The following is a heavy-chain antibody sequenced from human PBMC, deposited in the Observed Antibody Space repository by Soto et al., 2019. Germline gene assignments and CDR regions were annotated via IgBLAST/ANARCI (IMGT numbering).Heavy chain of an antibody. Sequence: VQLQESGPGLVKPSQTLSLTSTVSGGSIGSGGYFWSLIRQHPGKGLEWIGNIYFSGRGYYNPSLESRVAISVDTSKNQCTLKVTSVTAADTAIYYCARFAKEENPKVQAWYAFDFWGQGTLVTVSS. J-gene: IGHJ4*02. CDR1: GGSIGSGGYF. V-gene: IGHV4-31*03. CDR3: ARFAKEENPKVQAWYAFDF. CDR2: IYFSGRG. D-gene: IGHD6-13*01.